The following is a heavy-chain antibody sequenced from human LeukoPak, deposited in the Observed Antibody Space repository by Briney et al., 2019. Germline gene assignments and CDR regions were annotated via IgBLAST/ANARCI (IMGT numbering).Heavy chain of an antibody. J-gene: IGHJ4*02. D-gene: IGHD3-16*02. CDR1: GFTFSSYE. V-gene: IGHV3-48*03. CDR3: ASLHYVWGSYREFDY. Sequence: GGSLRLSCAASGFTFSSYEMNWVRQAPGKGLEWVSYISSSGSTIYYADSVKGRFTISRDNAKNSLYLQMNSLRAEDTAVYYCASLHYVWGSYREFDYWGQGTLVTVSS. CDR2: ISSSGSTI.